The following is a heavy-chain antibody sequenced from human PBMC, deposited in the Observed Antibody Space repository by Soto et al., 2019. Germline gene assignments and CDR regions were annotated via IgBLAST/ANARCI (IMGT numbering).Heavy chain of an antibody. CDR1: GFTVSSNY. CDR3: AREYDDFWSGYWGGLDP. D-gene: IGHD3-3*01. V-gene: IGHV3-53*01. CDR2: IYSGGST. Sequence: GGSLRLSCVASGFTVSSNYMSWVRQAPGKGLEWVSVIYSGGSTYYADSVKGRFTISRDNSKNTLYLQMNSLRAEDTAVYYCAREYDDFWSGYWGGLDPWGQGTLVTVSS. J-gene: IGHJ5*02.